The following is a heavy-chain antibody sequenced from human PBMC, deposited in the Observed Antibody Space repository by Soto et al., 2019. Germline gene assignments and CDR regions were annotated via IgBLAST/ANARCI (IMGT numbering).Heavy chain of an antibody. J-gene: IGHJ6*02. Sequence: GASVKVSCKASGYTFTSFAIHWVRQAPGQRLEWMGWINAGNGNTKYSQKFQGRVTITRDTSASTAYMELSSLRSEDTAVYYCARGGDYGDPSNQDYYGMDVWGQGTTVTSP. V-gene: IGHV1-3*01. CDR1: GYTFTSFA. CDR3: ARGGDYGDPSNQDYYGMDV. D-gene: IGHD4-17*01. CDR2: INAGNGNT.